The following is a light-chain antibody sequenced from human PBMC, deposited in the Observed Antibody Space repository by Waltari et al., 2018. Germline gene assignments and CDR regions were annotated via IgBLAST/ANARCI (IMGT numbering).Light chain of an antibody. V-gene: IGLV4-69*01. CDR2: VYSDGSH. CDR3: QTGGHGTWV. J-gene: IGLJ3*02. CDR1: SGHSSNV. Sequence: QLVLTQSPSASASLAASIKLTCTLSSGHSSNVIAWLQQQPEKGPRYLVKVYSDGSHSRGNEIPDRFSGSSSGAERYLAIASLQSEDEADDYCQTGGHGTWVFGGGTRLTVL.